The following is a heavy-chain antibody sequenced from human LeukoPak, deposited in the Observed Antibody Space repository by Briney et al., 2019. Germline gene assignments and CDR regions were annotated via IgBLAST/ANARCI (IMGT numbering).Heavy chain of an antibody. D-gene: IGHD2-2*02. CDR2: IHYSGRP. CDR3: ARGHCSGTNCYSWFDP. J-gene: IGHJ5*02. V-gene: IGHV4-31*03. CDR1: SISSGGYY. Sequence: PSETLSLTCTGSISSGGYYWSWIRQAPGKGLEWIGHIHYSGRPFYNPSLKSRLTISVDTSKNQFSLKLSSVTAADTAVYYCARGHCSGTNCYSWFDPWGLGTLVTVSS.